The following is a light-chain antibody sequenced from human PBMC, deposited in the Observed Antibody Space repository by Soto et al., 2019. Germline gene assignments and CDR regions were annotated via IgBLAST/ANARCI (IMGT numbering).Light chain of an antibody. CDR3: QQYGDLPLT. Sequence: EIVLTQSPATLSVSPGERATLSCRASQSVGNNFAWYQQKPGQAPRLLIFATSTRATGVPARFSGSGSGTEFTLNISSLQSEDFAVYYCQQYGDLPLTFGGGAKVEIE. CDR2: ATS. J-gene: IGKJ4*01. V-gene: IGKV3-15*01. CDR1: QSVGNN.